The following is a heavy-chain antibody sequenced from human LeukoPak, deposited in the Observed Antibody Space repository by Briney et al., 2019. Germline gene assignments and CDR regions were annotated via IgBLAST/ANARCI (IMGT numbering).Heavy chain of an antibody. V-gene: IGHV3-23*01. CDR1: GFTFSSYA. D-gene: IGHD1-26*01. Sequence: RGSLRLSCAASGFTFSSYAMSWVRQAPGKGLEWVSAISGSGGSTYYADSVKGRFTTSRDNSKNTLYLQMNSLRAEDTAVYYCAKDLSGGPYYWGQGTLVTVSS. CDR2: ISGSGGST. J-gene: IGHJ4*02. CDR3: AKDLSGGPYY.